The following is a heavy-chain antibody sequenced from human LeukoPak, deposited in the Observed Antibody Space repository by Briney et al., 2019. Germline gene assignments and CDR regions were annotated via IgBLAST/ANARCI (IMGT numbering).Heavy chain of an antibody. Sequence: SEALSLTCTVSGYSISSGYYWGWIRQPPGKGLEWIGSIYHSGSTYYNPSLKSRVTISVDTSKNQFSLKLSSVTAADTAVYYCARETPTYYYWGLGTLVTVSS. J-gene: IGHJ4*02. V-gene: IGHV4-38-2*02. CDR1: GYSISSGYY. CDR3: ARETPTYYY. CDR2: IYHSGST. D-gene: IGHD2-21*01.